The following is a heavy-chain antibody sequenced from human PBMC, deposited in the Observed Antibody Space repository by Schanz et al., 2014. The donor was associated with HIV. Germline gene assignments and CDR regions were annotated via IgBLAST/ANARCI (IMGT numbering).Heavy chain of an antibody. CDR3: ARDVEGSWKWGYFDY. CDR1: GFTFSTYG. V-gene: IGHV3-33*08. CDR2: IWHDGSQK. D-gene: IGHD6-13*01. J-gene: IGHJ4*02. Sequence: QVQLVESGGGVVQPGRSLRLSCAASGFTFSTYGMHWVRQTPGKGLEWVAVIWHDGSQKYYADSVKGRFSISRDNSKNTLYLQMNSLTPEDTAVYYCARDVEGSWKWGYFDYGGQGILVTVSS.